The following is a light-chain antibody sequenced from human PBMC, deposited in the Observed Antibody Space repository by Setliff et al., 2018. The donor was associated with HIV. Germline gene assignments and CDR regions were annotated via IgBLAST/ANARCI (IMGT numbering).Light chain of an antibody. J-gene: IGLJ1*01. CDR1: NSDIGSYNF. Sequence: QSALAQPASVSGSPGQSITISCTGSNSDIGSYNFVSWYQHHPGKAPKLMIYEVSNRPSGVSSRFSASKSGNTASLTISGLQTEDEADYYCSSYTNITTRVFGTGIKVTVL. CDR3: SSYTNITTRV. V-gene: IGLV2-14*01. CDR2: EVS.